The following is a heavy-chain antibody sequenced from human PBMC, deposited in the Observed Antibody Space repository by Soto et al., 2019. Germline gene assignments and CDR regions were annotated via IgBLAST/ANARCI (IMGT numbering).Heavy chain of an antibody. Sequence: PGGSLRLSCAASGFTFSSYAMHWVRQAPGKGLEWVAVISYDGSNKYYADSVKGRFTISRDNSKNTLYLQMNSLRAEDTAVYYCARDLNPVGQLLLFAYYYGMDVWGQGTTVTVSS. CDR3: ARDLNPVGQLLLFAYYYGMDV. CDR1: GFTFSSYA. V-gene: IGHV3-30-3*01. D-gene: IGHD2-2*01. J-gene: IGHJ6*02. CDR2: ISYDGSNK.